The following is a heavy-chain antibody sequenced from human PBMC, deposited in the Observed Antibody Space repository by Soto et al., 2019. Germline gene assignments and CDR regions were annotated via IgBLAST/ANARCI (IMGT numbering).Heavy chain of an antibody. CDR3: VEGTYYDILTPSHYGMDV. D-gene: IGHD3-9*01. J-gene: IGHJ6*02. CDR2: ISYDGSNK. Sequence: LSCAASGFTFSSYGMHWVRQAPGKGLEWVAVISYDGSNKYYADSVKGRFTISRDNSKNTLYLQMNSLRAEDTAVYYCVEGTYYDILTPSHYGMDVWGQGTTVTVSS. V-gene: IGHV3-30*03. CDR1: GFTFSSYG.